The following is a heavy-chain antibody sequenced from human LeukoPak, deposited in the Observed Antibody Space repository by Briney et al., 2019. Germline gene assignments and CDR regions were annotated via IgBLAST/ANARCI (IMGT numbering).Heavy chain of an antibody. CDR3: AREIVGRGVKSY. CDR2: INPNSGGT. CDR1: GYTLTSYY. V-gene: IGHV1-2*02. J-gene: IGHJ4*02. D-gene: IGHD3-10*01. Sequence: ASVKVSCKASGYTLTSYYMHWVRQAPGQGLEWMGWINPNSGGTNYAQKFQGRVTMTRDTSISTAYMELSRLRSDDTAVYYCAREIVGRGVKSYWGQGTLVTVSS.